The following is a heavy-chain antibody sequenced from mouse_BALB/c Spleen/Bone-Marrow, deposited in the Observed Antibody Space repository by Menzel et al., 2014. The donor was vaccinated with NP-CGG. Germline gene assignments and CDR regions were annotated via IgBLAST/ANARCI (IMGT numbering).Heavy chain of an antibody. CDR2: ISTYYGDA. Sequence: QVQLQQSGAELVRPGASVKISCKGSGYTFTDYAMHWVKQSHAKSLEWIGVISTYYGDASYNQKFKGKATMTVDKSSSTANMELARLTSEDSAIYYCASESSYYYGSSLDYWGQGTTLTVSS. CDR3: ASESSYYYGSSLDY. D-gene: IGHD1-1*01. J-gene: IGHJ2*01. CDR1: GYTFTDYA. V-gene: IGHV1S137*01.